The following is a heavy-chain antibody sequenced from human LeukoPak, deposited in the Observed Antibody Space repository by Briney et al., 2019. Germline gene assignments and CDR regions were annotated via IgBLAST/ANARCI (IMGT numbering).Heavy chain of an antibody. CDR1: GFTFDDYA. Sequence: PGGSLRLSCAASGFTFDDYAMHWVRQAPGKGLEWVSLISWDGGSTYYADSVKGRFTISRDNSKNSLYLQMNSLRTEDTALYYCAKGNARGTVADPFDYWGQGTLVTVSS. CDR3: AKGNARGTVADPFDY. V-gene: IGHV3-43D*03. J-gene: IGHJ4*02. D-gene: IGHD6-19*01. CDR2: ISWDGGST.